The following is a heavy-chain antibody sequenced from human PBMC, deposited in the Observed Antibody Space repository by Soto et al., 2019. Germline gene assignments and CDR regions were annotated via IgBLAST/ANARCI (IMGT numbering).Heavy chain of an antibody. D-gene: IGHD6-19*01. CDR1: GGSISGYY. J-gene: IGHJ6*02. V-gene: IGHV4-34*01. CDR3: ARGSGWIYYYYGMDV. Sequence: PSETLSLTCTVSGGSISGYYWSWIRQPPGKGLEWIGEINHSGSTNYNPSLKSRVTISVDTSKNQFSLKLSSVTAADTAVYYCARGSGWIYYYYGMDVWGQGTTVTVSS. CDR2: INHSGST.